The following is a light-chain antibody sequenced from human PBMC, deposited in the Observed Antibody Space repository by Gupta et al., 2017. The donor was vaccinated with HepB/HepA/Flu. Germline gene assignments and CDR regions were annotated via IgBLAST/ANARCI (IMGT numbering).Light chain of an antibody. CDR3: QVWDSSSDHVV. V-gene: IGLV3-21*04. CDR1: NIGSKS. J-gene: IGLJ2*01. CDR2: YDS. Sequence: SSLLPQPTSVSVAPGKTARITWGGNNIGSKSVHWYQQKPGQAPVLVIYYDSDRPSGIPERFSGSNSGNTATLTISRVEAGDEADYYCQVWDSSSDHVVFGGGTKLTVL.